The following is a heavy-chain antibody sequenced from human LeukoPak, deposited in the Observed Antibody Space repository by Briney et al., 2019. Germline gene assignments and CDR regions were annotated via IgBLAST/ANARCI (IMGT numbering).Heavy chain of an antibody. D-gene: IGHD2-15*01. Sequence: PSETLSLTCTVSGGSISSYYWSWIRQPPGKGLEWIGYIYYSGSTNYNPSLKSRVAISVDTSKNQFSLKLSSVTAADTAVYYCARDDGGGGDAFDIWGHGTMVTVSS. CDR3: ARDDGGGGDAFDI. J-gene: IGHJ3*02. V-gene: IGHV4-59*01. CDR1: GGSISSYY. CDR2: IYYSGST.